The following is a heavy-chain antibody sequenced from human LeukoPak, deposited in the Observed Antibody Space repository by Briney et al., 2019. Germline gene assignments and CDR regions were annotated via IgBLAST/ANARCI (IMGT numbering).Heavy chain of an antibody. Sequence: SETLSLTCAVYGGSFSDYYWSWIRQPPGKGLEWIGEINHSGSTNYNPSLKSRVTISVDTSKNQFSLKLSSVTAADTAVYYCARGIGDPGDYWGQGTLVTVSS. D-gene: IGHD3-10*01. CDR3: ARGIGDPGDY. V-gene: IGHV4-34*01. CDR2: INHSGST. J-gene: IGHJ4*02. CDR1: GGSFSDYY.